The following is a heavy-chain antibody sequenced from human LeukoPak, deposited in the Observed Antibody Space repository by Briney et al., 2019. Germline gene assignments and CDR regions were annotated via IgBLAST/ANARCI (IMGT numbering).Heavy chain of an antibody. V-gene: IGHV6-1*01. CDR1: GDSVSSNTAA. D-gene: IGHD2-15*01. Sequence: SQTLSLTCVIAGDSVSSNTAAWNWIRQSPLRGLGWLGRTFYRSKWYNDYAGSVKSRITISPDKSKNHFSLHLDSVTPEDTAMYYCARDGWPAFDYWGQGSLVTVSS. CDR3: ARDGWPAFDY. J-gene: IGHJ4*02. CDR2: TFYRSKWYN.